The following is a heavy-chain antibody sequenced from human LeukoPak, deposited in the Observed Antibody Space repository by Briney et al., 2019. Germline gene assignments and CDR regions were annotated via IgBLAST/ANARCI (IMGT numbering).Heavy chain of an antibody. J-gene: IGHJ4*02. CDR2: ISSDSSST. CDR1: GFTFSRNW. V-gene: IGHV3-74*01. Sequence: GGSLRLSCAASGFTFSRNWMHWVRQAPGKGLLWVSRISSDSSSTTYVDSVKGRFTISRDNARSTLYLQMDRLTAEDTAVYYCARDRGPYSRGEAGFDCWGQGTLVTVSS. D-gene: IGHD6-13*01. CDR3: ARDRGPYSRGEAGFDC.